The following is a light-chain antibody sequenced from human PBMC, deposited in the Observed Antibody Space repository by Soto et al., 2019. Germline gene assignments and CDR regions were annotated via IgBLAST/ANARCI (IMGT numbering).Light chain of an antibody. V-gene: IGLV1-44*01. CDR1: SSNFGRNP. Sequence: QSVLTQPPSASGTPGQRVTISCSGSSSNFGRNPVDWYQQLPGTAPKLLIYSDNQRPSGVPDRFSGSKSGTSASLAISGLQSGDEGDYYCAAWDDSLNGVVFGGGTKVTVL. J-gene: IGLJ2*01. CDR2: SDN. CDR3: AAWDDSLNGVV.